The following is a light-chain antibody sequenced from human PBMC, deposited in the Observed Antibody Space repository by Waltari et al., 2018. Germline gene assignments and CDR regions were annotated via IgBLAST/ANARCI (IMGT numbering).Light chain of an antibody. CDR2: AFV. CDR3: QSYDSSLNAV. Sequence: QSVLTQPPSVSGAPGHSVTISCPGSRSNIGAGYDVHWYQQLPGAAPKLLIYAFVKRPSGVPDRFYGSKSGTSASLAINGLQAEDEAIYYCQSYDSSLNAVFGGGTKVTVL. CDR1: RSNIGAGYD. V-gene: IGLV1-40*01. J-gene: IGLJ3*02.